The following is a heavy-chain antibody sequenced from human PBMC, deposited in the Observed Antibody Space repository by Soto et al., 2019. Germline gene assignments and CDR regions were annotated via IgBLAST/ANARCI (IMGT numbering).Heavy chain of an antibody. CDR2: IYYSGST. V-gene: IGHV4-39*01. CDR3: AGGRADYYYGMDA. J-gene: IGHJ6*02. Sequence: SETLSLTCTVSGGSISSSSYYWGWIRRPPGKGLEWIGSIYYSGSTYYNPSLKSRVTISVDTSKNQFSLKLSSVTAADTAVYYCAGGRADYYYGMDAWGQGTKVTDSS. D-gene: IGHD3-10*01. CDR1: GGSISSSSYY.